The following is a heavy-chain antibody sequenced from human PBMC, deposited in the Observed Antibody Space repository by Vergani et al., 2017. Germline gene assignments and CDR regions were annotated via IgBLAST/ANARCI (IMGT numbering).Heavy chain of an antibody. CDR2: IYYSGST. CDR3: ARGATMGSDY. Sequence: QVQLQESGPGLVKPSETLYLTCTVSGGSISSYYWSWIRQPPGKGLEWIGYIYYSGSTNYNPSLKSRVTISVDTSKNQFSLKLSSVTAADTAVYYCARGATMGSDYWGQGTLVTVSS. D-gene: IGHD3-3*01. V-gene: IGHV4-59*01. CDR1: GGSISSYY. J-gene: IGHJ4*02.